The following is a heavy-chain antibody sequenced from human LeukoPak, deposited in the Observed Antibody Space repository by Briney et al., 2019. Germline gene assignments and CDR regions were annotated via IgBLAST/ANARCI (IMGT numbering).Heavy chain of an antibody. J-gene: IGHJ5*01. CDR2: ISSSGSTI. D-gene: IGHD2/OR15-2a*01. V-gene: IGHV3-48*03. CDR3: TRDYFGGGWFDS. Sequence: GGSLRLSCAASGFTFSSYEMNWVRQAPGKGLEWVSHISSSGSTIYYADSVKGRFTISRDNAKNSLYLQMNSLRAEDTAVYYCTRDYFGGGWFDSWGQGNLVTVSS. CDR1: GFTFSSYE.